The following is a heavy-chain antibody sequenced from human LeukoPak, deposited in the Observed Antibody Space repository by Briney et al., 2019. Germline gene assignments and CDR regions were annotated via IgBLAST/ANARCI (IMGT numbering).Heavy chain of an antibody. J-gene: IGHJ4*02. CDR1: GFTFGTYA. CDR3: AKDRDYYGSGTGGFDY. Sequence: GGSLRLSCAASGFTFGTYAMNWVRQAPGKGLEWVSYISSSSSTIYFPDSVKGRFTISRDNAKNSLYLQMNGLRDEDTAVYYCAKDRDYYGSGTGGFDYWGQGTLVTVSS. V-gene: IGHV3-48*02. CDR2: ISSSSSTI. D-gene: IGHD3-10*01.